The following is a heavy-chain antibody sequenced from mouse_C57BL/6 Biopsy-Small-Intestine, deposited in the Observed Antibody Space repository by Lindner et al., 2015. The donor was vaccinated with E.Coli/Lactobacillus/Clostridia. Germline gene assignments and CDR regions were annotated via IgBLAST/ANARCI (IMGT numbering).Heavy chain of an antibody. D-gene: IGHD1-1*01. CDR3: AGSDYGSRRDWYFDV. CDR2: INPSSDYT. Sequence: VQLQESGAELAKPGASVKLSCKASGYTFTSYWMHWVKQRPGQGLEWIGYINPSSDYTKYNQKFKDKATLTADKSSSTAYMQLSSLTYEDSAVYYCAGSDYGSRRDWYFDVWGTGTTVTVSP. J-gene: IGHJ1*03. CDR1: GYTFTSYW. V-gene: IGHV1-7*01.